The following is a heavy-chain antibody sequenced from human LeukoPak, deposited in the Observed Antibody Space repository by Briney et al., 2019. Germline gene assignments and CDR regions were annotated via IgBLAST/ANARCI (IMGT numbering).Heavy chain of an antibody. J-gene: IGHJ6*02. Sequence: GASVKVSCKASGYTFTGYYMHWVRQAPGQGLGWMGWINPNSGGTNYAQKFQGRVTMTRDTSISTAYMELSRLRSDDTAVYYCAGCSSTSCPRGMDVWGQGTTVTVSS. V-gene: IGHV1-2*02. CDR1: GYTFTGYY. CDR3: AGCSSTSCPRGMDV. D-gene: IGHD2-2*01. CDR2: INPNSGGT.